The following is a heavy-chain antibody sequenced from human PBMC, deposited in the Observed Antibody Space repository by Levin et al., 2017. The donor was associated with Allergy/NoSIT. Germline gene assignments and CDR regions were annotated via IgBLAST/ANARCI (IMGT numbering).Heavy chain of an antibody. CDR3: ARVEATTTVVREPLFDY. CDR2: IYLGDSDT. Sequence: GGSLRLSCKGSGYIFTNYWIGWVRQMPGKGLEWVGIIYLGDSDTRYSPSFKGQVTISADKSVSTAYLQWSSLKASDTAIYYCARVEATTTVVREPLFDYWGQGTLVTVSS. CDR1: GYIFTNYW. V-gene: IGHV5-51*01. D-gene: IGHD3-10*01. J-gene: IGHJ4*02.